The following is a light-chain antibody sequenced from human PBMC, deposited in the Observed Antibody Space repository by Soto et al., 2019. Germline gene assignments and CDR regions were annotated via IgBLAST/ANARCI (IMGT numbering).Light chain of an antibody. V-gene: IGKV1-9*01. CDR1: QGISRS. CDR2: AES. J-gene: IGKJ4*01. Sequence: IQLTQSPSSLSASMGDRVTITCRASQGISRSLAWYQQKTGKAPKVLIYAESTLQSGVPSRFSGSGSGTDFTLTISRLQPEDFATYYCQQVNTFPLTXGGGTKVEIK. CDR3: QQVNTFPLT.